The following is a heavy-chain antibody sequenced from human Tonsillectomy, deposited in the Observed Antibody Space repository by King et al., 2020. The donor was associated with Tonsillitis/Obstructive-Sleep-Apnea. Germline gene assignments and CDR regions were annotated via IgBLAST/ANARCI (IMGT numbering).Heavy chain of an antibody. CDR2: IYYSGST. J-gene: IGHJ4*02. CDR1: GGSISSYY. CDR3: ARTEATIVTHYFDN. D-gene: IGHD2/OR15-2a*01. Sequence: QVQLQESGPGLVKPSETLSLTCTVSGGSISSYYWSWIRQPPGKGLEWMGYIYYSGSTNYNPSLKSRVTISVDTSKNQFSLKLSSVTAADTAVYYCARTEATIVTHYFDNWGQGTLVTVSS. V-gene: IGHV4-59*01.